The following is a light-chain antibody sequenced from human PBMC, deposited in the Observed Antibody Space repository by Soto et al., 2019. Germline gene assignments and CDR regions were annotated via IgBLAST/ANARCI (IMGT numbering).Light chain of an antibody. CDR2: DAS. CDR1: QGINYY. V-gene: IGKV1-33*01. Sequence: DIQLTQSPSSLSASVGDRVTITCQASQGINYYLHWFQQKPGKAPKVLIYDASNLETGVPSRFSGSGSGTDFTFTIDSLQPEDIATYYCQQYDNLPLTFGGGTKVEIK. J-gene: IGKJ4*01. CDR3: QQYDNLPLT.